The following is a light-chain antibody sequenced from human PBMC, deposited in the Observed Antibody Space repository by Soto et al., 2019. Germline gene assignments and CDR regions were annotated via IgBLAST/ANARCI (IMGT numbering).Light chain of an antibody. Sequence: IVLTQSPGTLSLSPGERATLSCRASQSVSSGYLAWYQQRPGQDPRLRIYGASSRTTGIPRRFSGSGSGTDFTLTISRLEPEDFAVDYCQHYGSSPYTFGQGTKLEIK. J-gene: IGKJ2*01. CDR2: GAS. V-gene: IGKV3-20*01. CDR3: QHYGSSPYT. CDR1: QSVSSGY.